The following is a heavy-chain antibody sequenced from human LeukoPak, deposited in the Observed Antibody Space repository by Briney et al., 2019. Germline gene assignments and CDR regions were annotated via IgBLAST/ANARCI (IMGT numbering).Heavy chain of an antibody. J-gene: IGHJ3*02. D-gene: IGHD1-26*01. V-gene: IGHV3-30-3*01. CDR3: ARDGEWGSVRVSRAFDI. CDR2: MSYDGSNK. Sequence: PGGSLRLSCAASGFTFSSYAMHWVRQAPGKGLEWVAVMSYDGSNKYYADSVKGRFTISRDNSKNTLYLRMNSLRAEDMAVYYCARDGEWGSVRVSRAFDIWGQGTMVTVSS. CDR1: GFTFSSYA.